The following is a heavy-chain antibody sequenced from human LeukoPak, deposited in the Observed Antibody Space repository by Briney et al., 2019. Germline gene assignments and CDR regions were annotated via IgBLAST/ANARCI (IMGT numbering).Heavy chain of an antibody. CDR1: GGSIGSGGYY. J-gene: IGHJ4*02. CDR3: ARGPYSSNWYVDY. Sequence: SETLSLTCTVSGGSIGSGGYYWSWIRQHPGKGLEWIGYIYYSGSTYYNPSLKSRVTISVDTSKNQFSLKLSSVTAEDTAVYYCARGPYSSNWYVDYWGQGTLVTVAS. V-gene: IGHV4-31*03. CDR2: IYYSGST. D-gene: IGHD6-13*01.